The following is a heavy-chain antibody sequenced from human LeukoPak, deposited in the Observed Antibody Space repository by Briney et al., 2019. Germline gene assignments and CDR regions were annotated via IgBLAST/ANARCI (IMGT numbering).Heavy chain of an antibody. CDR1: GFTFSDYN. CDR2: ISGSGGST. CDR3: AKDDTPGYSSGWYTDAFDI. D-gene: IGHD6-19*01. Sequence: GGSLRLSCAASGFTFSDYNMSWVRQAPGKGLEWLSAISGSGGSTYYADSVKGRFTISRDNSKNTLYLQMNSLRAEDTAVYYCAKDDTPGYSSGWYTDAFDIWGQGTMVTVSS. J-gene: IGHJ3*02. V-gene: IGHV3-23*01.